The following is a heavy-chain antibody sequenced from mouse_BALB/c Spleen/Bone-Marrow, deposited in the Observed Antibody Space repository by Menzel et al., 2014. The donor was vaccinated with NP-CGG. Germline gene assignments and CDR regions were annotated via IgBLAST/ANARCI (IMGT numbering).Heavy chain of an antibody. CDR1: GYTFSNYW. J-gene: IGHJ2*01. CDR3: TTLARSDFDY. Sequence: EVQLVESGTVLARPGAAVKMSCKASGYTFSNYWMHWVKQRPGQGLEWIGTIYPGNSDTTYNQKFKGKAKLTVVTSTSTAYMELSSLTNEDSAVYYCTTLARSDFDYWGQGTTLTVSS. CDR2: IYPGNSDT. D-gene: IGHD3-1*01. V-gene: IGHV1-5*01.